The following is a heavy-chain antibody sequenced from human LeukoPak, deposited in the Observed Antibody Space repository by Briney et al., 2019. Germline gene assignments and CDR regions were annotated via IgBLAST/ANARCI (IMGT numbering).Heavy chain of an antibody. CDR2: IIPILGTA. J-gene: IGHJ3*02. CDR1: GGTFSSYA. V-gene: IGHV1-69*13. Sequence: SSVNVSCKASGGTFSSYAISWVRQAPGQGLEWMGGIIPILGTANYAQKFQGRVTITADESTSTAYMELSSLRSEDTAVYYCARGGSGWFWGLDIWGQGTMVTVSS. D-gene: IGHD6-19*01. CDR3: ARGGSGWFWGLDI.